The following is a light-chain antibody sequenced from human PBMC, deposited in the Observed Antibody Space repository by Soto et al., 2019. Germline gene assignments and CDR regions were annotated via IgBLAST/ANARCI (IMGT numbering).Light chain of an antibody. CDR2: GAS. V-gene: IGKV3-20*01. Sequence: EIVLTQSPGTLSLSPGERATLSCRASQSLTSDYLAWYQQKPGQAPRLLIYGASNRATGIPDRFSGSGSGTDFTLTISRLEPEDFAVYYCQQYGSSPPNTFGQGTRLEIK. CDR3: QQYGSSPPNT. CDR1: QSLTSDY. J-gene: IGKJ5*01.